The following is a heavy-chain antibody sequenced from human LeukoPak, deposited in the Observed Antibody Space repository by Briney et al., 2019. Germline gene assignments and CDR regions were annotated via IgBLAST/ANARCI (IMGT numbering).Heavy chain of an antibody. CDR2: VHTSGST. V-gene: IGHV4-61*02. CDR3: ASSAYTGSNYFDP. CDR1: GGSISSGSYY. D-gene: IGHD6-25*01. Sequence: SQTLSLNCTVSGGSISSGSYYWSWIRQPAGKGLVWVGRVHTSGSTNYHPSLKSRVTISLDTSKNQFSLELRSVTAADTAVYYCASSAYTGSNYFDPWGQGTLVTVSS. J-gene: IGHJ5*02.